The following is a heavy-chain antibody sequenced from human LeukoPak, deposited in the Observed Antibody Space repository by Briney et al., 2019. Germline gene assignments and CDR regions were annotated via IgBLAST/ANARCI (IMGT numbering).Heavy chain of an antibody. D-gene: IGHD5-12*01. V-gene: IGHV6-1*01. J-gene: IGHJ5*02. Sequence: SQTLSLTCAISGDSVSSNSAAWNWIRQSPSRGLEWLGRTYYRSKWYNDYAVSVKSRITINPDTSKNQFSLQLNSVTPEDTAVYYCARGGVDRYSGYVDFDQTSNWFDPWGQGTLVTVSS. CDR1: GDSVSSNSAA. CDR3: ARGGVDRYSGYVDFDQTSNWFDP. CDR2: TYYRSKWYN.